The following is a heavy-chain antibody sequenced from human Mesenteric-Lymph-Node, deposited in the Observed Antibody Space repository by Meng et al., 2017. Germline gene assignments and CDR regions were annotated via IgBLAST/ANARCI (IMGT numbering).Heavy chain of an antibody. CDR1: GYTFTGYY. Sequence: ASVKVSCKASGYTFTGYYMHWVRQAPGQGLEWMGIINPSGGSTSYAQKFQGRVTMTRDTSTSTVYMELSSLRSEDTAVYYCARDLVRYCSSTSCYAGYGMDVWGQGTTVTVSS. D-gene: IGHD2-2*01. J-gene: IGHJ6*02. CDR3: ARDLVRYCSSTSCYAGYGMDV. V-gene: IGHV1-46*01. CDR2: INPSGGST.